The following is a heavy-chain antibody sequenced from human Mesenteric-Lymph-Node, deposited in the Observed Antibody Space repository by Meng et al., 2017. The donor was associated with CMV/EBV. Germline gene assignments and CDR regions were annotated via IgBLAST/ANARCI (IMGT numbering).Heavy chain of an antibody. CDR3: ARHGYYDLWSGYSHFDY. V-gene: IGHV4-39*01. Sequence: SETLSLTCTVSGGSISSSSYYWGWIRQPPGKGLEWIGSIYYSGTTYYNPSLKSRVTISVDTSKNQFSLKLTSVTAADTAVYYCARHGYYDLWSGYSHFDYWGQGTQVTVSS. CDR1: GGSISSSSYY. D-gene: IGHD3-3*01. CDR2: IYYSGTT. J-gene: IGHJ4*02.